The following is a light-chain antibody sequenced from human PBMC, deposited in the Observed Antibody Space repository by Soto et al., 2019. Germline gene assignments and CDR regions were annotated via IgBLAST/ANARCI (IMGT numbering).Light chain of an antibody. J-gene: IGKJ2*01. V-gene: IGKV1-33*01. CDR3: QQYENPPYT. Sequence: DIQMTQSPSSLSASVGDRVTITCQASQHITNNLNWYQQKPGRVPKLLIHGASNLQTEVPSRFSVSGSGTDFAFTISSLQPEDIETYYCQQYENPPYTFGQRTKLEIK. CDR2: GAS. CDR1: QHITNN.